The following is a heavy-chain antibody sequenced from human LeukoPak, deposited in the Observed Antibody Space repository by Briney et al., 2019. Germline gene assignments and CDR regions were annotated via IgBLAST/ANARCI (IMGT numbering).Heavy chain of an antibody. V-gene: IGHV1-24*01. D-gene: IGHD6-6*01. Sequence: GASVKVSCKVSRYTLTELSMHWVRQAPGKGLEWMGGFDPEDGETIYAQKFQGRVTMTEDTSTDTAYMELSSLRSEDTAVYYCATARMGYSSSTGAFDIWGQGTMVSVSS. CDR2: FDPEDGET. CDR1: RYTLTELS. CDR3: ATARMGYSSSTGAFDI. J-gene: IGHJ3*02.